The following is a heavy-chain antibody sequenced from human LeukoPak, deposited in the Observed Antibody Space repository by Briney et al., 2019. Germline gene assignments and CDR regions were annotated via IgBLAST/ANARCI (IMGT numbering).Heavy chain of an antibody. V-gene: IGHV3-23*01. CDR3: AKGIEVPYAFDI. CDR2: ISGSGGST. CDR1: GFTFSSYA. J-gene: IGHJ3*02. Sequence: GGSLRLSCAASGFTFSSYAMNWVRQAPGKGLEWVSAISGSGGSTYYADSVKGRFTISRDNSKNTLYLQMNSLRAEDTAVYYCAKGIEVPYAFDIWGQGTMVTVSS. D-gene: IGHD3-10*01.